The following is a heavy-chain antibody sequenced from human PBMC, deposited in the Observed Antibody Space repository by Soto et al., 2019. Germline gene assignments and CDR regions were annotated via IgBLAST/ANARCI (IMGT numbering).Heavy chain of an antibody. Sequence: GESLKLSCKGSGYSFTSYGIGWVRQMPGKGLEWMGVIYPGDSDTRYRPSVKGQVTISADKSISTAYLQWSSLKAADTAMYYCARSGSYYEGNWFDPWGQGTLVTVSS. CDR3: ARSGSYYEGNWFDP. CDR1: GYSFTSYG. D-gene: IGHD1-26*01. CDR2: IYPGDSDT. J-gene: IGHJ5*02. V-gene: IGHV5-51*01.